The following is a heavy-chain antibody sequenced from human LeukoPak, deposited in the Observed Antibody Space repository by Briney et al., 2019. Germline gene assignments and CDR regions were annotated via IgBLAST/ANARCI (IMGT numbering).Heavy chain of an antibody. CDR3: ARQGYWSGYFLFDY. V-gene: IGHV4-61*08. CDR2: IYYSGST. CDR1: GGSISSGGYY. J-gene: IGHJ4*02. Sequence: PSETLSLTCTVSGGSISSGGYYWSWIRQPPGKGLEWVGYIYYSGSTNYNPSLESRVTISVDTSKNQLSLELSSVTAADTAVYYCARQGYWSGYFLFDYWGQGTLVTVSS. D-gene: IGHD2-15*01.